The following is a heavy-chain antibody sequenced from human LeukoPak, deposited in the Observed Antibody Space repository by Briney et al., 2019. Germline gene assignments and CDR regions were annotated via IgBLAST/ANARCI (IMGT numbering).Heavy chain of an antibody. J-gene: IGHJ2*01. Sequence: GESLRLSCAASGFTFSAYYMSWIRQAPGKGLEWVSYISSSSGYTNYADSVKGRFTISRDNAKNSLYLQMNSLRAEDTAVYYCASHSISGSYYNFDYWGRGTLVTVSS. CDR3: ASHSISGSYYNFDY. D-gene: IGHD3-10*01. CDR1: GFTFSAYY. V-gene: IGHV3-11*03. CDR2: ISSSSGYT.